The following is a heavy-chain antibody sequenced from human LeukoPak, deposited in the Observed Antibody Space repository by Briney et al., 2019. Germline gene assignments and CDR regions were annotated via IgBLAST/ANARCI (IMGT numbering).Heavy chain of an antibody. CDR1: GFTFSSYG. D-gene: IGHD3-10*01. J-gene: IGHJ4*02. Sequence: GRSLRLSCAASGFTFSSYGMHWVRQAPGKGLGWVAFIRYDGSNKYYADSVKGRFTISRDNSKNTLYLQMNSLRAEDTAVYYCAKDRWFGELLPYDYWGQGTLVTVSS. CDR2: IRYDGSNK. V-gene: IGHV3-30*02. CDR3: AKDRWFGELLPYDY.